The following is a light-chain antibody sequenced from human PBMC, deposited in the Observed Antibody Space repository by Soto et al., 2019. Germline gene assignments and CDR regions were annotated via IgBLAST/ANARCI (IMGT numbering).Light chain of an antibody. CDR3: TSYTTSRIWV. V-gene: IGLV2-14*01. Sequence: QSALTQPASVSGSPGQSITISCTGSSGDVGHYNYVSWYQQHPGKAPKLMIYEVSNRPSGVSKRFSGSKSGNTASLIISGLHAEDESDYYCTSYTTSRIWVFGGGTKLTVL. CDR1: SGDVGHYNY. J-gene: IGLJ3*02. CDR2: EVS.